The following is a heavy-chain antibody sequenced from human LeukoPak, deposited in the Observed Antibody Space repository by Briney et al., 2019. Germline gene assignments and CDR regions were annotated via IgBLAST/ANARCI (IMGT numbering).Heavy chain of an antibody. CDR3: ARLPYCSSTSCYKYYYYYMDV. CDR1: GGSFSGYY. Sequence: PSETLSLTCAVYGGSFSGYYWSWIRQPPGKGLEWIGEINHSGSTNYNPSLKSRVTISVDTSKNQFSLKLSSVTAADTAVYYCARLPYCSSTSCYKYYYYYMDVWGKGTTVTVSS. V-gene: IGHV4-34*01. D-gene: IGHD2-2*01. CDR2: INHSGST. J-gene: IGHJ6*03.